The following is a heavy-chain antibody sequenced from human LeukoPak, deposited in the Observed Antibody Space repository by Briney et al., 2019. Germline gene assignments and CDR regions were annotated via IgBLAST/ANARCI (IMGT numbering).Heavy chain of an antibody. J-gene: IGHJ3*01. V-gene: IGHV3-7*01. CDR2: IKKDGSEE. CDR1: GFTLWSYL. Sequence: GGSLRLSCAAWGFTLWSYLKSGVRQAPGRGLEWVANIKKDGSEENYLDSVKGRFTVSRDNAKNSLFLQMHSLRGEDPAVYYCAMGNPNRNALELWGQGTMVTISS. D-gene: IGHD1-14*01. CDR3: AMGNPNRNALEL.